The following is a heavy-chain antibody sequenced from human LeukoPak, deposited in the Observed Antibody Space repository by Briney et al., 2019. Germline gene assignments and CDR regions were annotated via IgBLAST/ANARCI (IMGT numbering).Heavy chain of an antibody. J-gene: IGHJ5*02. D-gene: IGHD3-10*01. CDR2: IYTSGST. CDR3: ARDYGSGSSAWFDP. Sequence: PSETLSLTCTVSGGSISSYYWSWIRQPAGKGLEWIGRIYTSGSTNYNPSLQSRATMSVDTSKNQFSLKLSSVTAADTAVYYCARDYGSGSSAWFDPWGQGTLVTVSS. CDR1: GGSISSYY. V-gene: IGHV4-4*07.